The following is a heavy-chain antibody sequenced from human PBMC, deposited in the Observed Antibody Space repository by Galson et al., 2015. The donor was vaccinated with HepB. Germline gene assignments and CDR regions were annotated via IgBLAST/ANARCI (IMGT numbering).Heavy chain of an antibody. CDR2: IYHSGTS. CDR3: ARGYDFWNGFPYYFDY. D-gene: IGHD3-3*01. V-gene: IGHV4-31*03. Sequence: LSLTCSVSGASLRSGGHYWGWIRQYPGKGLEWIGYIYHSGTSSYNPSLKSRVSIAVETSQSQFSLDVDSVTAADTAVYYCARGYDFWNGFPYYFDYWGQGILVIVSS. CDR1: GASLRSGGHY. J-gene: IGHJ4*02.